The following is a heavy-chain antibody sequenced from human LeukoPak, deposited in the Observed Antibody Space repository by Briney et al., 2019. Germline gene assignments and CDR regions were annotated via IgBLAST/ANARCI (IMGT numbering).Heavy chain of an antibody. J-gene: IGHJ4*02. Sequence: SETLSLTCTVSGYSISSGYYWGWIRQPPGKGLEWIGSIYHSGSTYYNPSLKSRVTISVDTSKNQFSLKLSSVTAADTAVYYCARPGSGSYFPYYFDCWGQGTLVTVSS. D-gene: IGHD3-10*01. V-gene: IGHV4-38-2*02. CDR3: ARPGSGSYFPYYFDC. CDR2: IYHSGST. CDR1: GYSISSGYY.